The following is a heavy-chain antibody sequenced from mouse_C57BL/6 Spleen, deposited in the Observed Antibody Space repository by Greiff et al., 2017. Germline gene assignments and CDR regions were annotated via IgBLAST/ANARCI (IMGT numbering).Heavy chain of an antibody. Sequence: EVQLQQSGPELVKPGASVKISCKASGYTFTDYYMNWVKQSHGKSLEWIGDINPNNGGTSYNQKFKDKATLTVDKSSSTAYMELRSLTSEDSAVYYCARRRDYYGSSYGGAMDYWGQGTSVTVSS. V-gene: IGHV1-26*01. CDR1: GYTFTDYY. CDR2: INPNNGGT. J-gene: IGHJ4*01. D-gene: IGHD1-1*01. CDR3: ARRRDYYGSSYGGAMDY.